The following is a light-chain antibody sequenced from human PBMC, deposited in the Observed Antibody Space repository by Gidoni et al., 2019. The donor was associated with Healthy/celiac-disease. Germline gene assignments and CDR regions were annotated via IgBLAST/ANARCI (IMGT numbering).Light chain of an antibody. V-gene: IGKV1-5*03. Sequence: DIQMTQSPSTLSASVGDRVTITCRASQSISSWLAWYQQKPGKAPKLLIYKASSLDSGVPSRFSGSGSGTEFTRTISSLQPDDFATYYCQQYNSYSLTFGGGTKVEIK. CDR3: QQYNSYSLT. CDR1: QSISSW. J-gene: IGKJ4*01. CDR2: KAS.